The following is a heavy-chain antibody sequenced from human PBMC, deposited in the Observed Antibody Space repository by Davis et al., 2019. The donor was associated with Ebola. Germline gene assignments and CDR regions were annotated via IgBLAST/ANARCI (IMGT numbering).Heavy chain of an antibody. Sequence: SETLSLTFPVSGGPINSYIWSWILQPPGKGLEWIGYLYYSGSTNYNPSLKSRVTISVDTSKNQFSLKLSSVTAADTAVYYCARDRRDGYNPFDYWGQGTLVTVSS. CDR2: LYYSGST. CDR3: ARDRRDGYNPFDY. J-gene: IGHJ4*02. V-gene: IGHV4-59*13. D-gene: IGHD5-24*01. CDR1: GGPINSYI.